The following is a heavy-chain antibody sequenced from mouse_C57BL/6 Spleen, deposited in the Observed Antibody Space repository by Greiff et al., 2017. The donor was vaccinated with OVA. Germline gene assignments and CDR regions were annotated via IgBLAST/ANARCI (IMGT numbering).Heavy chain of an antibody. CDR1: GFSFNTYA. J-gene: IGHJ2*01. Sequence: EADGGLVQPKGSLKLSCAASGFSFNTYAMNWVRQAPGKGLEWVARIRSKSNNYATYYADSVKDRFTISRDDSESMLYLQMNNLKTEDTAMYYCVRNYFDYWGQGTTLTVSS. CDR3: VRNYFDY. CDR2: IRSKSNNYAT. V-gene: IGHV10-1*01.